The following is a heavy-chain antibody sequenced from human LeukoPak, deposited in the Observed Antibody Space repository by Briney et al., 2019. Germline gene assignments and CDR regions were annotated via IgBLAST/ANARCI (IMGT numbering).Heavy chain of an antibody. Sequence: GRSLRLSCAASGFTFSSYGMHWVRQAPGKGLEWVAVIWYDGSNKYYADSVKGRFTISRDNSKNTLYLQMNSLRAEDTAVYYCARGGDIVEPFDYWGQGTLVTVSS. J-gene: IGHJ4*02. CDR3: ARGGDIVEPFDY. CDR1: GFTFSSYG. CDR2: IWYDGSNK. V-gene: IGHV3-33*01. D-gene: IGHD2-15*01.